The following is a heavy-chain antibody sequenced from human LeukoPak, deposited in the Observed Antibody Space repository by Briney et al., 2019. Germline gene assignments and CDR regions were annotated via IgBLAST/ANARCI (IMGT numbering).Heavy chain of an antibody. D-gene: IGHD3-3*01. J-gene: IGHJ6*03. Sequence: ASVKVSCKASGGTFSSYAISWVRQAPGQGLEWMGGIIPIFGTANYAQKFQGRVTITTDESTSTAYMELSSLRSEDTAVYYCARGLLEWLPDVYYYYYMDVWGKGTTVTVSS. CDR3: ARGLLEWLPDVYYYYYMDV. CDR1: GGTFSSYA. V-gene: IGHV1-69*05. CDR2: IIPIFGTA.